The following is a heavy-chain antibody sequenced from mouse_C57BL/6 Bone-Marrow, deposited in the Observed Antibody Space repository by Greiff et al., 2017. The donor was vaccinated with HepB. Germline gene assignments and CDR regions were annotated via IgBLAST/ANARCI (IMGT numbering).Heavy chain of an antibody. Sequence: EVMLVESGGDLVKPGGSLKLSCAASGFTFSGYGMSWVRQTPDKRLEWVATISSGGSYTYYPDSVKGRFTISRDNAKNTLYLQMSSLKSEDTAMYYCARQGGYYDYWGQGTTLTVSS. CDR1: GFTFSGYG. CDR3: ARQGGYYDY. CDR2: ISSGGSYT. D-gene: IGHD2-3*01. J-gene: IGHJ2*01. V-gene: IGHV5-6*01.